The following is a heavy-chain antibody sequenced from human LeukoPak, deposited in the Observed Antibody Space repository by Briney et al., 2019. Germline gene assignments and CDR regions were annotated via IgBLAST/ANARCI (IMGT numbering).Heavy chain of an antibody. Sequence: GGSLRLSCAASGFTFSNYAVNWVRQAPGKGLEWVSATSGSGGSTYYADSVKGRFTISRDNSKNTVYLQMNSLRAEDTAVYYCAKVLDYYYYGIDVWGQGTTVTVSS. J-gene: IGHJ6*02. CDR3: AKVLDYYYYGIDV. V-gene: IGHV3-23*01. CDR2: TSGSGGST. CDR1: GFTFSNYA.